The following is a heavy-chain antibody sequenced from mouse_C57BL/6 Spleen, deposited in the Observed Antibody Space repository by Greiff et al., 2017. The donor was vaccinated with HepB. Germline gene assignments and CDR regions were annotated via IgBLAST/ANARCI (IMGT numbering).Heavy chain of an antibody. Sequence: VQLQQSGAELVRPGASVTLSCKASGYTFTDYEMHWVKQTPVHGLEWIGAIDPETGGTAYNQKFKGKAILTADKSSSTAYMELRSLTSEDSAVYYCTKNKGYSNYVGWGQGTTLTVSS. D-gene: IGHD2-5*01. J-gene: IGHJ2*01. CDR1: GYTFTDYE. CDR2: IDPETGGT. V-gene: IGHV1-15*01. CDR3: TKNKGYSNYVG.